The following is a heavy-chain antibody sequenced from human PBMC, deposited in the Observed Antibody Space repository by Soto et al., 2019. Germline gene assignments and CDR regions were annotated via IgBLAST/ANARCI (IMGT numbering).Heavy chain of an antibody. Sequence: EVRLVESGGGLVQPGGSLRLSCAASGFTFSSYYMHWVRQVPGKGLIWVSRVSNDGSSTNYADSFRGRFTVSRDNGKSTLYLQMNSLRAEDTAIYYCARGLYGDSVGYDHWGQGTLVTVSS. D-gene: IGHD4-17*01. J-gene: IGHJ4*02. V-gene: IGHV3-74*01. CDR3: ARGLYGDSVGYDH. CDR2: VSNDGSST. CDR1: GFTFSSYY.